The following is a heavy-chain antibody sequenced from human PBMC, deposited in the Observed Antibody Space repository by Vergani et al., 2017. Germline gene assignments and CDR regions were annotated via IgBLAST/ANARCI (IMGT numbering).Heavy chain of an antibody. CDR2: LHNTGAL. V-gene: IGHV4-4*07. D-gene: IGHD4-23*01. Sequence: QVRLQVSGPRLVKTSETLSLTCSVSGDSINNYHWTWIRQSAGKGLEWIGRLHNTGALHYNPSLKNRLTLYLDTPKSQFSLRLRSVTATDTAIYYCAIDLYGGDSGWFDPWGQGLLVTVSS. CDR1: GDSINNYH. CDR3: AIDLYGGDSGWFDP. J-gene: IGHJ5*02.